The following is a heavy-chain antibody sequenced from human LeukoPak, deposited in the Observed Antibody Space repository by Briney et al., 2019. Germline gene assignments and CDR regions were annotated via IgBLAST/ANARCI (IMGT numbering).Heavy chain of an antibody. D-gene: IGHD6-13*01. V-gene: IGHV3-21*01. Sequence: PGGSLRLSCAASGFTFSTYSVNWVRQAPGKGLEWVSSISGSTTYIYYADSVKGRFTISRDNAKNSLYLQMNSLRAEDTAVYYCARAVWGFGSYYSDYWGQGTLVTVSS. J-gene: IGHJ4*02. CDR2: ISGSTTYI. CDR1: GFTFSTYS. CDR3: ARAVWGFGSYYSDY.